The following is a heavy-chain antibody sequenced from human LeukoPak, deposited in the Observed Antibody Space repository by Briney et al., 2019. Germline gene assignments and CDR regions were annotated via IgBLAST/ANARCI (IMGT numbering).Heavy chain of an antibody. V-gene: IGHV3-74*01. Sequence: GGSLRLSCAASGFTFSSYRMYWVRQAPGKGLVCVSRINSDGSSRSYADSVKGRFTISRDNAKNTLYLQMNSLRAEDTAVYYCAKEFYDSSGYCLDYWGQGTLVTVPS. CDR3: AKEFYDSSGYCLDY. J-gene: IGHJ4*02. D-gene: IGHD3-22*01. CDR2: INSDGSSR. CDR1: GFTFSSYR.